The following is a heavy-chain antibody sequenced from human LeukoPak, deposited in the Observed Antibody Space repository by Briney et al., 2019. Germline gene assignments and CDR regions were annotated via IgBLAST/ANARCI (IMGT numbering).Heavy chain of an antibody. Sequence: SETLSLTCAVSGYSINSGYYWGWIRQPPGKGLEWIGSIYHSGSTYYNPSLKSRITISVDTSKNQFSLKLSSVTAADTAVYYCARHPPPLWFFWSGYYSDYWGQGTLVTVSS. CDR2: IYHSGST. CDR3: ARHPPPLWFFWSGYYSDY. V-gene: IGHV4-38-2*01. CDR1: GYSINSGYY. J-gene: IGHJ4*02. D-gene: IGHD3-3*01.